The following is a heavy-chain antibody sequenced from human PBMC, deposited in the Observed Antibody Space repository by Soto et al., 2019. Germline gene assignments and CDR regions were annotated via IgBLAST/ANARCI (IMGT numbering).Heavy chain of an antibody. CDR3: AASIFYYGMDV. CDR2: IYPGDSDT. Sequence: GESLKTSCKGSGYTFTNYWNGGGRQMPGKGLEWMGIIYPGDSDTKYNPSFQGQVTISADKSITTTYLRWTSLKASDTAIYYCAASIFYYGMDVWGQGTTVTVSS. V-gene: IGHV5-51*01. CDR1: GYTFTNYW. J-gene: IGHJ6*02.